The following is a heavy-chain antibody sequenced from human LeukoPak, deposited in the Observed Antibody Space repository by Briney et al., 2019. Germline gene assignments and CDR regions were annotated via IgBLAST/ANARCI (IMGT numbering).Heavy chain of an antibody. D-gene: IGHD4-17*01. CDR1: GFSLSTSGMC. CDR3: ARMGDYGAPFDY. CDR2: IDWDDDK. Sequence: SGPTLVNPTQTLTLTCTFSGFSLSTSGMCLSWIRQPPGKALEWLARIDWDDDKYYSTSLKTRLTISKDTSKNQVVLTMTNMDPVDTATYYCARMGDYGAPFDYWGQGTLVTVSS. V-gene: IGHV2-70*11. J-gene: IGHJ4*02.